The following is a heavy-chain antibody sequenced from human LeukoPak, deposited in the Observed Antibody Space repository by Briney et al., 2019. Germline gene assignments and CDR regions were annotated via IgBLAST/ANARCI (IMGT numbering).Heavy chain of an antibody. Sequence: GASVKVSCKASGGTFSSYAISWVRQAPGQGLEWMGRIIPIFGTANYAQKVQGRVTTTTDESTSTAYMQLSSLRSEDTAVYYCARGYCSSTRCYEGGYFDYWGQGTLVTVSS. J-gene: IGHJ4*02. CDR1: GGTFSSYA. V-gene: IGHV1-69*05. D-gene: IGHD2-2*01. CDR2: IIPIFGTA. CDR3: ARGYCSSTRCYEGGYFDY.